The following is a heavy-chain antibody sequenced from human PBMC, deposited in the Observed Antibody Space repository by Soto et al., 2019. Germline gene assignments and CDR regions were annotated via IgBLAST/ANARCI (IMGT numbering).Heavy chain of an antibody. Sequence: EVQLLESGGGLVQPGGSLRLSCAASGFTFSSYAMSWVRQAPGKGLEWVSAISGSGGSTYYADSVKGRFTIARDNSKNTLDLQMNSLRAEDRAVYYCAKAGKLYYYYGMDVWGQGTTVTVSS. CDR2: ISGSGGST. J-gene: IGHJ6*02. V-gene: IGHV3-23*01. CDR3: AKAGKLYYYYGMDV. CDR1: GFTFSSYA. D-gene: IGHD6-13*01.